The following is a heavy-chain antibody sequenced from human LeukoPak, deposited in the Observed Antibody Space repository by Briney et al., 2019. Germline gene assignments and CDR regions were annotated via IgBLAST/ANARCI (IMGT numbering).Heavy chain of an antibody. D-gene: IGHD2-2*01. CDR3: ARDHRGYCSSTSCPYYYYYGMDV. CDR2: IYYSGST. J-gene: IGHJ6*02. V-gene: IGHV4-30-4*01. CDR1: GGSLTSGDYY. Sequence: SQTLSVTCTVSGGSLTSGDYYWSWIRLPPGKGLERIGYIYYSGSTNYNPSLKSRVTISVDTSKNQFSLKLSSVTAADTAVYYCARDHRGYCSSTSCPYYYYYGMDVWGQGTTVTVSS.